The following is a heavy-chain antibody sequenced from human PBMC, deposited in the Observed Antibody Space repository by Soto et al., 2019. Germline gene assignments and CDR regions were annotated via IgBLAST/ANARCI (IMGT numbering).Heavy chain of an antibody. J-gene: IGHJ6*02. V-gene: IGHV4-30-2*01. CDR1: GGSISSGGYS. CDR3: AVFSAVLLWFGGYGMDV. D-gene: IGHD3-10*01. CDR2: IYHSGST. Sequence: SETLSLTCAVSGGSISSGGYSWSWIRQPPGKGLEWIGYIYHSGSTYYNPSLKSRVTISVDRSKNQFSLKLTSVTAADTAVYYCAVFSAVLLWFGGYGMDVWGPGTTVTVSS.